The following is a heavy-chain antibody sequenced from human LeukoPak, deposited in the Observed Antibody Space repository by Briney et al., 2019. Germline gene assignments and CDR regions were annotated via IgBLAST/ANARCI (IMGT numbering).Heavy chain of an antibody. CDR2: IHPGSSNT. CDR3: ASHYETSGYFGFDI. Sequence: GESLKISCKGSGYVFTNYWIAWVRQVPEEGLEWMGIIHPGSSNTKYGPSFQGQVAISADKSISTAYLHWNNLRASDTAMYYCASHYETSGYFGFDIWGQGTMVTV. D-gene: IGHD3-22*01. V-gene: IGHV5-51*03. CDR1: GYVFTNYW. J-gene: IGHJ3*02.